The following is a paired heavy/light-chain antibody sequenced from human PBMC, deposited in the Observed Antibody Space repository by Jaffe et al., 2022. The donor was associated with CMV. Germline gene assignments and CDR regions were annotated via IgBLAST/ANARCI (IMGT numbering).Heavy chain of an antibody. Sequence: EVQLVQSGAEVKKPGESLKISCKGSGYRFTAYWIAWVRQMPGKGLEWMGTIYPGDSDTRYCPSFQGQVTISVDNSISTAYLQWSSLKASDTAMYYCARQGGSGTLDYWGQGTLVTVSS. CDR3: ARQGGSGTLDY. J-gene: IGHJ4*02. D-gene: IGHD1-1*01. CDR2: IYPGDSDT. V-gene: IGHV5-51*01. CDR1: GYRFTAYW.
Light chain of an antibody. CDR3: QHYSGTLIFT. J-gene: IGKJ3*01. V-gene: IGKV1-NL1*01. CDR2: GAS. CDR1: QGISNS. Sequence: DIQMTQSPSSLSASVGDRVTITCRASQGISNSLAWYQQQPGKAPRLLVYGASSLQSGVPSRFSGSGSGTDYTLTISSLQPEDFATYYCQHYSGTLIFTFGPGTKVDIK.